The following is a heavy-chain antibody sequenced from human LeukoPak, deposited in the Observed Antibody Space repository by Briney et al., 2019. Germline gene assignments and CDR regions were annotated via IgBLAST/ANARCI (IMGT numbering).Heavy chain of an antibody. CDR2: ISYDGSNK. Sequence: GRSQRLSWAASGFTFSSYAMRWVRQAPGKGLEWVAVISYDGSNKYYADSVKGRFTISRDNSKNTLYLQMNSLRAEDTAVYYCARDRVYCGGDCHTAFDIWGQGTMVTVSS. J-gene: IGHJ3*02. V-gene: IGHV3-30-3*01. CDR1: GFTFSSYA. CDR3: ARDRVYCGGDCHTAFDI. D-gene: IGHD2-21*02.